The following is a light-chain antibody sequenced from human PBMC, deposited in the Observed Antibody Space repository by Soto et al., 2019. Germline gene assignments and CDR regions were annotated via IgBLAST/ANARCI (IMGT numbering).Light chain of an antibody. J-gene: IGKJ2*01. CDR2: AAS. CDR3: QQSYSTPT. Sequence: DIQMTQSPSSLSASVGDRVTITCRASQSISSYLNWYQQKPGKAPKLLIYAASSLQSWVPSRFSGSVSGTDFTLTISSLQPEDFATYYCQQSYSTPTFGQGTKLEIK. CDR1: QSISSY. V-gene: IGKV1-39*01.